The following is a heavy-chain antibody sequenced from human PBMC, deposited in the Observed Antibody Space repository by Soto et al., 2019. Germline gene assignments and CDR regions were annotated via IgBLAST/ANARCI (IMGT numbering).Heavy chain of an antibody. J-gene: IGHJ4*02. V-gene: IGHV3-23*01. CDR3: AKSPGMYYYDSSGYYHYDY. D-gene: IGHD3-22*01. Sequence: EVQLLESGGGLAQPGGSLRHSCAASGFTFSSYDMSWVRQAPGKGLEWVSAISGCGVSAYYADSLKCRFTIARDNSKNSLYLQMDCLRAEDMALYYCAKSPGMYYYDSSGYYHYDYWGQGTLVTVSS. CDR2: ISGCGVSA. CDR1: GFTFSSYD.